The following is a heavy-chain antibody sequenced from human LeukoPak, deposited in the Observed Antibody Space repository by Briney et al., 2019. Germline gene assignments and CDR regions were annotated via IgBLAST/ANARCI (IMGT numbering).Heavy chain of an antibody. Sequence: GALRLSFAASGFTFSSHWISLVRQAPGKGLEGVANIKQDGSEKYYVDSGKGRFTISRDNAKNSLYLQMNSLRAEDTAVYYCAKVEGSSWGDAFDIWGQGTMVTVSS. D-gene: IGHD6-13*01. J-gene: IGHJ3*02. CDR2: IKQDGSEK. CDR1: GFTFSSHW. V-gene: IGHV3-7*01. CDR3: AKVEGSSWGDAFDI.